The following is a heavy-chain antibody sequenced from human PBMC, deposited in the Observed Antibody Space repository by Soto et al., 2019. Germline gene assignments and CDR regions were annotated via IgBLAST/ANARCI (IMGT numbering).Heavy chain of an antibody. J-gene: IGHJ5*02. CDR2: IYYSGST. V-gene: IGHV4-39*01. D-gene: IGHD3-22*01. Sequence: PSETLSLTCTVSGGSISSSSYYWGWIRQPPGKGLEWIGSIYYSGSTYYNPSLKSRVTISVDTSKNQFSLKLSSVTAADTAVYYCARLDYYYDSSGYYKARWFDPWGQGTLVTVSS. CDR3: ARLDYYYDSSGYYKARWFDP. CDR1: GGSISSSSYY.